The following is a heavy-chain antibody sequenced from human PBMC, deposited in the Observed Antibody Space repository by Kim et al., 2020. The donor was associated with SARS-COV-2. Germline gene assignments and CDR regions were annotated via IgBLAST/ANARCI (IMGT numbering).Heavy chain of an antibody. V-gene: IGHV4-59*01. CDR1: GGSISSYY. Sequence: SETLSLTCTVSGGSISSYYWSWIRQPPGKGLEWIGYIYYSGSTNYNPSLKSRVTISVDTSKNQFSLKLSSVTAADTAVYYCARVNYDFWSGYSEPYYYMDVWGKGTTVTVSS. J-gene: IGHJ6*03. D-gene: IGHD3-3*01. CDR2: IYYSGST. CDR3: ARVNYDFWSGYSEPYYYMDV.